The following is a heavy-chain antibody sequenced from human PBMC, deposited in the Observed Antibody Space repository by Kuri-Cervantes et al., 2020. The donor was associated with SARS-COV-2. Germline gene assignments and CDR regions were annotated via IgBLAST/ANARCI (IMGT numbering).Heavy chain of an antibody. CDR2: INGNGDSS. CDR3: AREYSSSYGYFDY. CDR1: GFTFDEYA. J-gene: IGHJ4*02. D-gene: IGHD6-6*01. Sequence: GESLKISCAGSGFTFDEYAMSWVRQAPGKGLVWVCGINGNGDSSAYADAVEGRFTVFRDNAKNSLYLQMNSLRAEDTAVYYCAREYSSSYGYFDYWGQGTLVTVSS. V-gene: IGHV3-20*04.